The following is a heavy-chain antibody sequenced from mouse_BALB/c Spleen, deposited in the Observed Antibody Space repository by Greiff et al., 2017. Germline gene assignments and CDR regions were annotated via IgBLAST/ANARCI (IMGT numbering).Heavy chain of an antibody. CDR1: GFTFSSFG. D-gene: IGHD2-1*01. CDR3: ARGDGNYFYYYAMDY. J-gene: IGHJ4*01. Sequence: EVKLVESGGGLVQPGGSRKLSCAASGFTFSSFGMHWVRQAPEKGLEWVAYISSGSSTIYYADTVKGRFTISRDNPKNTLFLQMTSLRSEDTAMYYCARGDGNYFYYYAMDYWGQGTSVTVSS. V-gene: IGHV5-17*02. CDR2: ISSGSSTI.